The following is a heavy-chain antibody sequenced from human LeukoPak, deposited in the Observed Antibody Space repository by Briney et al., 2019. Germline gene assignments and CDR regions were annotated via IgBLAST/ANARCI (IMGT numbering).Heavy chain of an antibody. V-gene: IGHV1-46*01. CDR2: MHLSDGST. CDR1: SFIFSRYC. CDR3: ARDSLQTRYSWNDGGRKNWFNP. Sequence: ASVRLSCKASSFIFSRYCMQWVRLATGHGLEGKRIMHLSDGSTKYAQKLQGRVTMSWDTSTSTVYMELSSLTSEDTAAYYCARDSLQTRYSWNDGGRKNWFNPWGQGTLVIVSS. D-gene: IGHD1-1*01. J-gene: IGHJ5*02.